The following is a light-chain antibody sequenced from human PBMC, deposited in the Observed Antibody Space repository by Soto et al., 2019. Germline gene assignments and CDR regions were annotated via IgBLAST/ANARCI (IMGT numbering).Light chain of an antibody. Sequence: ESVLTQSPATLSLSPGERRTLSCRASQSVSSYLAWYQQKPAQAPRLXXYDASKRATGIPARFSGIVSGTDFTLPIRGLEPEDFAAYYCQQRSNWPPITFGQGTRLENK. CDR3: QQRSNWPPIT. CDR2: DAS. V-gene: IGKV3-11*01. J-gene: IGKJ5*01. CDR1: QSVSSY.